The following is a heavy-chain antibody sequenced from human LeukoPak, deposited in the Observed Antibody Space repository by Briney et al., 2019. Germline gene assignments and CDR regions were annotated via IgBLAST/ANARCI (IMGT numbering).Heavy chain of an antibody. J-gene: IGHJ4*02. V-gene: IGHV4-4*07. CDR2: IYTSGST. D-gene: IGHD3-22*01. CDR1: GFTFDDYG. Sequence: GSLRLSCAASGFTFDDYGMSWIRQPAGKGLEWIGRIYTSGSTNYNPSLKSRVTMSVDTSKNQFSLKLSSVTAADTAVYYCVRGGYYYDSSGYYRLFDYWGQGTLVTVSS. CDR3: VRGGYYYDSSGYYRLFDY.